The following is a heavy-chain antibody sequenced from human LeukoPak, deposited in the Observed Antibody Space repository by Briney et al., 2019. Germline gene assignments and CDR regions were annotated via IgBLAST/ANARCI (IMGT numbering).Heavy chain of an antibody. J-gene: IGHJ4*02. CDR3: AKGVIVATIRE. V-gene: IGHV3-30*18. CDR2: ISYDGSNK. D-gene: IGHD5-12*01. Sequence: PGGSLRLSCAASGFTFSSYGMHWVRQAPGKGLEWVAVISYDGSNKYYADSVKGRFTISRDNSKNTLYLQMNSLRAEDTAVYYCAKGVIVATIREWGQGTLVTVSS. CDR1: GFTFSSYG.